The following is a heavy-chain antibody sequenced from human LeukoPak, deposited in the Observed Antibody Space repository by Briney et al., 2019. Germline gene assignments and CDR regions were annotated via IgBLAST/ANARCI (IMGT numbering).Heavy chain of an antibody. Sequence: PGGSLRLSCAASGFTFSDYYMSWIRQAPGKGLEWVGEISPSGNTQYNPSLKSRVTISLDASKSQFYLKLNSVTAADTAVYYCARRVRSADYRLDYWGQGTLVTVSS. CDR1: GFTFSDYY. CDR3: ARRVRSADYRLDY. D-gene: IGHD4-11*01. J-gene: IGHJ4*02. V-gene: IGHV4-34*01. CDR2: ISPSGNT.